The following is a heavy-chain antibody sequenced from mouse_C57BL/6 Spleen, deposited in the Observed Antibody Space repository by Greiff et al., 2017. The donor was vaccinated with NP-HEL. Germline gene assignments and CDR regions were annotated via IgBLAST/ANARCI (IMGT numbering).Heavy chain of an antibody. CDR3: ARGLTTVVAKGFDY. D-gene: IGHD1-1*01. V-gene: IGHV5-17*01. CDR1: GFTFSDYG. CDR2: ISSGSSTI. Sequence: DVQLVESGGGLVKPGGSLKLSCAASGFTFSDYGMHWVRQAPEKGLEWVAYISSGSSTIYYADTVKGRFTISRDNAKNTLFLQMTSLRSEDTAMYYCARGLTTVVAKGFDYWGQGTTLTVSS. J-gene: IGHJ2*01.